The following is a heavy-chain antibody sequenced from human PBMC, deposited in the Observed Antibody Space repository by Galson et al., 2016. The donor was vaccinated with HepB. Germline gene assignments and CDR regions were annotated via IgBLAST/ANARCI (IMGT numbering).Heavy chain of an antibody. CDR2: IYWGDEK. V-gene: IGHV2-5*02. Sequence: PALVKPTQTLTLTCTFSGFSLSTSGVGVGWIRQPPGKALEWLALIYWGDEKRYSPSLKSRLTITGDPSKNQVVLTVTNMDPADTATYYCARAYYYDSSGYYLGYFDYWGQGTLVPVSS. D-gene: IGHD3-22*01. CDR1: GFSLSTSGVG. J-gene: IGHJ4*02. CDR3: ARAYYYDSSGYYLGYFDY.